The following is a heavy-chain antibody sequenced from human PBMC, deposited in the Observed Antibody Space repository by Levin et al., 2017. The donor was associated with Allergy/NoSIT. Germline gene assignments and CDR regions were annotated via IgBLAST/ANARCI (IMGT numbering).Heavy chain of an antibody. CDR1: GFTFSSYS. CDR2: ITSSSSYI. Sequence: PGGSLRLSCAASGFTFSSYSMNRVRQAPGKGLEWVSSITSSSSYIYYADSVRGRFTISRDNAKNSLYLQMNSLRAEDTAVYYLSALIELGYCSGGSCPRDGDWFDPWGQGTLVTVSS. CDR3: SALIELGYCSGGSCPRDGDWFDP. D-gene: IGHD2-15*01. J-gene: IGHJ5*02. V-gene: IGHV3-21*01.